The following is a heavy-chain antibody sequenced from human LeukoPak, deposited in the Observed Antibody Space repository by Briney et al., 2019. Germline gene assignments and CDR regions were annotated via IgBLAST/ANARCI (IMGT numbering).Heavy chain of an antibody. J-gene: IGHJ6*03. Sequence: GGSLRLSCAASGFTFSSYEMNWVRQAPGKGLEWVSYISSSGSTIYYADSVKGRLTISRDNAKNSLYLQMNSLRAEDTAVYYCARDGTPNYSSGWVYMDVWGEGTTVTISS. D-gene: IGHD6-25*01. CDR1: GFTFSSYE. V-gene: IGHV3-48*03. CDR2: ISSSGSTI. CDR3: ARDGTPNYSSGWVYMDV.